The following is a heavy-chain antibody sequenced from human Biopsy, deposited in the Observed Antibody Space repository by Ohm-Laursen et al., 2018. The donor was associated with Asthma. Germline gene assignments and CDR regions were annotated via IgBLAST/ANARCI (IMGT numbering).Heavy chain of an antibody. Sequence: TQTLTLTFSFSGFSLSSSGANVNWIRQPPGKALEWLARIDWEEDKFYTTSLRTRLTISKGSSEDQVVLTMTNMGPVDTATYYCTRHNDYWGPGILVTVSS. D-gene: IGHD1-14*01. CDR1: GFSLSSSGAN. CDR3: TRHNDY. J-gene: IGHJ4*02. V-gene: IGHV2-70*04. CDR2: IDWEEDK.